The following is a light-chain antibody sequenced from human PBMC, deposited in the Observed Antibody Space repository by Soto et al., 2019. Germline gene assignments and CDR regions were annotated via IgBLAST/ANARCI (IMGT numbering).Light chain of an antibody. CDR1: QSVSSN. Sequence: EIVLTQSPATLSVSPGDRATLSCRASQSVSSNLAWYQQKPGQAPRLLIYGASTRATGIPARFSGSGSGTEFSLTVSSLQSEDFVVYYCQQYNDWPLYTFGQGTKLEI. CDR2: GAS. V-gene: IGKV3-15*01. J-gene: IGKJ2*01. CDR3: QQYNDWPLYT.